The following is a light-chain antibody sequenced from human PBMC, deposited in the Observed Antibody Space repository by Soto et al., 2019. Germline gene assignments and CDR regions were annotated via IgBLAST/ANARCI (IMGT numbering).Light chain of an antibody. Sequence: QSALTQPASVSGSPGQSITISCTGTSSDVGAYNYVSWYQQHPGKAPKLMIYDVNIRPSGVSNRLSGSKSGNTASLTISVLQAEDEADYYCTSWTTSTTMKFGGGTKVTVL. CDR1: SSDVGAYNY. J-gene: IGLJ2*01. CDR2: DVN. V-gene: IGLV2-14*01. CDR3: TSWTTSTTMK.